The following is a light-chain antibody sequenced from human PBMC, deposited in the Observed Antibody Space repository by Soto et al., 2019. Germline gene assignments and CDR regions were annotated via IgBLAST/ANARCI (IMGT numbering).Light chain of an antibody. V-gene: IGKV1-33*01. Sequence: DIQMTQSPSSLSDSVGDRVTITCRASQDISNYLNWYQQRPGKAPKLLSYDASNLERGVPSRFSGTRSGTHFTFAITSLQPEDVATYYCQQSDSLPITFGQGTRLEIK. CDR2: DAS. J-gene: IGKJ5*01. CDR1: QDISNY. CDR3: QQSDSLPIT.